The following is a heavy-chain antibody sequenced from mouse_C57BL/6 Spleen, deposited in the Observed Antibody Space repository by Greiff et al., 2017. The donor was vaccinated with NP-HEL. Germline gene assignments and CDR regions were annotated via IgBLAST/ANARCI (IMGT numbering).Heavy chain of an antibody. CDR3: ARNYGVNYAMDY. Sequence: VQLKQSGPELVKPGASVKIPCKASGYTFTDYNMDWVKQSHGKSLEWIGDINPNNGGTIYNQKFKGKATLTVDKSSSTAYMELRSLTSEDTAVYYCARNYGVNYAMDYWGQGTSVTVSS. D-gene: IGHD2-4*01. CDR2: INPNNGGT. V-gene: IGHV1-18*01. CDR1: GYTFTDYN. J-gene: IGHJ4*01.